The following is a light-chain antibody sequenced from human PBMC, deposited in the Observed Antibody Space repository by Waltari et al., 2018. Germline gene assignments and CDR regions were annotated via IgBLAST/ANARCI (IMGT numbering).Light chain of an antibody. CDR3: QQYYSSPHT. Sequence: DFVMTQSLDSLAVSLGERATLDCKSSQSVLYSSDNKNYLAWYQQKPGQPPKLLIYWASTRESGVPDRFSGSGSGTDFTLTISSLQAEDVAVFYCQQYYSSPHTFGQGTKLEIK. CDR2: WAS. J-gene: IGKJ2*01. V-gene: IGKV4-1*01. CDR1: QSVLYSSDNKNY.